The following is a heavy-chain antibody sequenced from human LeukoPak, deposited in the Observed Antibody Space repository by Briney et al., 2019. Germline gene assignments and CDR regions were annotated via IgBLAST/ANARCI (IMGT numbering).Heavy chain of an antibody. CDR2: INHSGST. CDR1: GGSFSGYY. Sequence: TSETLSLTCAVYGGSFSGYYWSWIRQPPGKGLEWIGEINHSGSTNYNPSLKSRVTISVDTSKNQFSLKLSSVTAADTAVYYCARHYYGSGSYYNGPHFDYWGQGTLVTVSS. D-gene: IGHD3-10*01. V-gene: IGHV4-34*01. CDR3: ARHYYGSGSYYNGPHFDY. J-gene: IGHJ4*02.